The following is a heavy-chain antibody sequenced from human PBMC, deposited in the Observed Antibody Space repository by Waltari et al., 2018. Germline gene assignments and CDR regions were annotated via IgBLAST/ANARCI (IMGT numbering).Heavy chain of an antibody. J-gene: IGHJ6*02. CDR3: ASLNCTNGVCYTGGMDV. Sequence: QVQLVQSGAEVKKPGASVKVSCKASGYTFTGYYMHWVRQAPGQGMEWMGWINPKMGGKNEAQKLQGRGTRTRETSISTAYMELSRLRSDDTAVYYCASLNCTNGVCYTGGMDVWGQGTTVTVSS. CDR1: GYTFTGYY. D-gene: IGHD2-8*01. CDR2: INPKMGGK. V-gene: IGHV1-2*02.